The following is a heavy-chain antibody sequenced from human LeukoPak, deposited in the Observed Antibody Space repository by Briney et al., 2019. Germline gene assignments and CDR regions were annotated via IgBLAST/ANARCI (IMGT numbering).Heavy chain of an antibody. D-gene: IGHD3/OR15-3a*01. CDR3: AKDLDWSYFYY. V-gene: IGHV3-30*18. J-gene: IGHJ4*02. CDR1: GFTVSIYC. CDR2: ISYDGSNK. Sequence: GGSLRLSCAASGFTVSIYCMHWVRQAPGKGLEWVAVISYDGSNKYYADSVKGRFTISRDNSKNTLYLQMNSLRAEDTAVYYCAKDLDWSYFYYWGRGTLVTVSS.